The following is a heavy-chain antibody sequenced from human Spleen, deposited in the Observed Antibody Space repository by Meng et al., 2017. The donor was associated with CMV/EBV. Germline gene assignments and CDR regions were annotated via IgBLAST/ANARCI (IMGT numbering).Heavy chain of an antibody. Sequence: SETLSLTCTVSGGSVSSGSYYWSWIRQPPGKGLEWIGYIYYSGSTNYNPSLKSRVTISVDTSKNQFSLKLSSVTAADTAVYYCAREGYCSSTSCYTGMDVWGQGTTVTVSS. D-gene: IGHD2-2*02. V-gene: IGHV4-61*01. CDR1: GGSVSSGSYY. CDR2: IYYSGST. CDR3: AREGYCSSTSCYTGMDV. J-gene: IGHJ6*02.